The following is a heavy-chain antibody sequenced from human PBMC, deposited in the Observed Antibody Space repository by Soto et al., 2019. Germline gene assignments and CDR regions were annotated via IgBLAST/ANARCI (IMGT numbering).Heavy chain of an antibody. CDR1: GFTFDDYA. V-gene: IGHV3-9*01. CDR2: ISWNSGSI. D-gene: IGHD2-15*01. Sequence: GGSLRLSCAASGFTFDDYAMHWVRQAPGKGLEWVSGISWNSGSIGYADSVKGRFTISRDNAKNSLYLQMNSPRAEDTALYYCAKDPGCSGGSCPLDYWGQGTLVTVSS. J-gene: IGHJ4*02. CDR3: AKDPGCSGGSCPLDY.